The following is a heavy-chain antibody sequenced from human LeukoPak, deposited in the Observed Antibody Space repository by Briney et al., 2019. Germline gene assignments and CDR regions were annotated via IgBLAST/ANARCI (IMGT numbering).Heavy chain of an antibody. Sequence: GGSLRLSCAASGFTFSSYSMNWVRQAPGKGLEWVSYISSSSSTIYYADSVKGRFTISRDNAKNSLYLQMNSLRAEDTAVYYCARILPYYYDSSGYLASSFDYWGQGTLVTVSS. J-gene: IGHJ4*02. V-gene: IGHV3-48*01. CDR3: ARILPYYYDSSGYLASSFDY. CDR1: GFTFSSYS. CDR2: ISSSSSTI. D-gene: IGHD3-22*01.